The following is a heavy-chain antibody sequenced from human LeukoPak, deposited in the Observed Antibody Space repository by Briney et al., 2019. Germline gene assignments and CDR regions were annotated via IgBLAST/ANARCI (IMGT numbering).Heavy chain of an antibody. D-gene: IGHD5-24*01. CDR3: ARGRVEMATIDFDY. J-gene: IGHJ4*02. CDR2: IYTSGST. CDR1: GGSINDYY. Sequence: PSETLSLTCTVSGGSINDYYWSWIRQSPGKGLEWIGRIYTSGSTNYNPSLKSRVTISVDTSKNQFSLKLSSVTAADTAMYYCARGRVEMATIDFDYWGQGTLVTVSS. V-gene: IGHV4-4*08.